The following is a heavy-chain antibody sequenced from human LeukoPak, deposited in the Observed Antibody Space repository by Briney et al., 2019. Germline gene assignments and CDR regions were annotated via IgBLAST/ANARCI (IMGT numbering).Heavy chain of an antibody. CDR2: ISWNSGRL. Sequence: GRSLRLSCAASGFNFHDYAMHWVRQTPGKGLEWVSSISWNSGRLGYADSVKGRFTISRDNAKNSLYLETNSLRAEDTALYFCAKDIDSSSWYYFDYWGQGTLVTVSS. J-gene: IGHJ4*02. CDR1: GFNFHDYA. D-gene: IGHD6-13*01. CDR3: AKDIDSSSWYYFDY. V-gene: IGHV3-9*01.